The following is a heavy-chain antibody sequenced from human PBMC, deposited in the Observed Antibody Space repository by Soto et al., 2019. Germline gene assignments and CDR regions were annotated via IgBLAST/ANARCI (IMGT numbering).Heavy chain of an antibody. CDR2: ISGSSGST. V-gene: IGHV3-23*01. Sequence: GGSLRLSCAASGFTFSSYSMSWVRQAPGKGLEWVSSISGSSGSTYYADSVKGRFTISRDNSKNTLYLQMNSLRAEDTAVYYCVTGVDYASCGYIDSWGKEPLFTVPS. CDR3: VTGVDYASCGYIDS. CDR1: GFTFSSYS. D-gene: IGHD3-22*01. J-gene: IGHJ5*01.